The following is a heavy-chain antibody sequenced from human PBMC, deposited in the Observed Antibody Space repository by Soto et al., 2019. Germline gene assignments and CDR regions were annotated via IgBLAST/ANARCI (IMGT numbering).Heavy chain of an antibody. Sequence: QVQLQQWGAGLLKPSETLSLTCAVYGGSFSGYYWSWIRQPPGKGLEWIGEINHSGSTNYNPSLKCRVTISVDTSKNQFSLKLSSVTAADTAVYYCAREGVYDFWSGYYPLLNYWGQGTLVTVSS. CDR1: GGSFSGYY. J-gene: IGHJ4*02. CDR2: INHSGST. D-gene: IGHD3-3*01. V-gene: IGHV4-34*01. CDR3: AREGVYDFWSGYYPLLNY.